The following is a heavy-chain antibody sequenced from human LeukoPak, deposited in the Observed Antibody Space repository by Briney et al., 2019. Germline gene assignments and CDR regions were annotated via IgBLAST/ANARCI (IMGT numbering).Heavy chain of an antibody. CDR2: ISGSSSYI. CDR3: ARGPTVVPAAALDY. Sequence: GGSLRLSCAASGFTFSTYSMNWDRQAPGKGLEWFSSISGSSSYIYYADSVKGRFTISRDNAKNSLYLQMNTLRAEDTAVYYCARGPTVVPAAALDYWGQGTLVTVSS. CDR1: GFTFSTYS. J-gene: IGHJ4*02. D-gene: IGHD2-2*01. V-gene: IGHV3-21*01.